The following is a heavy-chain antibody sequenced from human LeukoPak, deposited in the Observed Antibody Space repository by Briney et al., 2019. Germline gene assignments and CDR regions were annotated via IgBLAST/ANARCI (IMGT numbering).Heavy chain of an antibody. Sequence: SETLSLTCAVYGGSFSGYYWSWIRQPPGKGLEWIGEINHSGSTNYNPSLKSRVTISVDTSKNQFSLKLSSGTAADTAVYYCARVDYDFWSGYPYYFDYWGQGTLVTVSS. CDR3: ARVDYDFWSGYPYYFDY. D-gene: IGHD3-3*01. CDR1: GGSFSGYY. CDR2: INHSGST. V-gene: IGHV4-34*01. J-gene: IGHJ4*02.